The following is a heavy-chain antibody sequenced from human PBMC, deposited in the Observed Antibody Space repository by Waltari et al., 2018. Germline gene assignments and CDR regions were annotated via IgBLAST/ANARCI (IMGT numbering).Heavy chain of an antibody. V-gene: IGHV4-59*11. J-gene: IGHJ3*02. CDR2: SYYIGST. CDR3: ARDKAREYYYGGSGYADAFDI. D-gene: IGHD3-22*01. CDR1: GGSISSHY. Sequence: QVKLQEPGPGLVKPSETLSLTCPVPGGSISSHYWSWIRPPPRQGLGWIGYSYYIGSTNYIPSRKSPFTISVDTSKIQFSLKLSTVTAADTAVYYCARDKAREYYYGGSGYADAFDIWGQGTMVTVSS.